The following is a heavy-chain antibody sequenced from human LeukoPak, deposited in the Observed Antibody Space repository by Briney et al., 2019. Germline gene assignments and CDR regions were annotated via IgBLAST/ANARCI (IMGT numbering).Heavy chain of an antibody. Sequence: GGSLRLSCAASGXVFSNYWMHWVRQGPGKGLVWVSRINSDGSSTIYADSVKGRFTISRDNAKNTLYLQMNSLRAEDTAVYYCARDGYCSCGTCYGKDYWGQGTLVTVSS. V-gene: IGHV3-74*01. CDR1: GXVFSNYW. D-gene: IGHD2-15*01. CDR3: ARDGYCSCGTCYGKDY. J-gene: IGHJ4*02. CDR2: INSDGSST.